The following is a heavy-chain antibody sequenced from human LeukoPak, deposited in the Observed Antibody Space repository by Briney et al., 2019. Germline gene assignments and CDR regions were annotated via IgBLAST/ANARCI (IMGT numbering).Heavy chain of an antibody. CDR2: IYPGDSDT. D-gene: IGHD2-15*01. CDR1: GYSFTSYW. J-gene: IGHJ4*02. V-gene: IGHV5-51*01. CDR3: ARLVTGYCSGGSCFPGVDY. Sequence: GESLKISCKGSGYSFTSYWIGWVRQMPGKGLEWMGIIYPGDSDTRYSPSFQGQVTISADKSISTAYLQWSSLKASDTAMYYCARLVTGYCSGGSCFPGVDYWGQGTLVTVSS.